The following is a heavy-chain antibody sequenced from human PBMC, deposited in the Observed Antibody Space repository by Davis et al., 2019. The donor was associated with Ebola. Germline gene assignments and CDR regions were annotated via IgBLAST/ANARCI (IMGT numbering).Heavy chain of an antibody. CDR1: GGSSSTYY. CDR3: ARWSQWLGPDY. Sequence: SETLSLTCTVSGGSSSTYYWSWVRQPPGKGLEWVGYIYYSGTTHYNPSLRGRVTISVDTSKKHFSLKLGSVTAADTAVYYCARWSQWLGPDYWGLGTLVTVSS. J-gene: IGHJ4*02. D-gene: IGHD6-19*01. V-gene: IGHV4-59*01. CDR2: IYYSGTT.